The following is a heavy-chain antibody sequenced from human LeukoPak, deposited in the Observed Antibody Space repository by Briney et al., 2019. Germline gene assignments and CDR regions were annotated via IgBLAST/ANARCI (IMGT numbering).Heavy chain of an antibody. D-gene: IGHD6-25*01. CDR3: ARGLGSSGGYYNYYMDV. V-gene: IGHV4-39*01. CDR2: IYYSGST. CDR1: GGSISSSSYY. Sequence: SETLSLTCTVSGGSISSSSYYWDWIRQPPGKGLEWIGSIYYSGSTYYNPSLKSRVTISVDTSKNQFSLKLSSVTAADTAVYYCARGLGSSGGYYNYYMDVWGKGTTVTVSS. J-gene: IGHJ6*03.